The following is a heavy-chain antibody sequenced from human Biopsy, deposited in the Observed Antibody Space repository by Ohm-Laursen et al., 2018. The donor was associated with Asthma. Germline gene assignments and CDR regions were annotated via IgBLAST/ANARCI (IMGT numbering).Heavy chain of an antibody. J-gene: IGHJ6*02. D-gene: IGHD1-1*01. Sequence: SLRLSCAASGFSFSDYYMTWLRQAPGKGLEWVSSISRSGSTTYPAASVKRRFTISSDDAQKSLFLQMGSLRAEDTAIYYCAWVFESSEWGTIYHFCLDVWGQGTTVAVSS. CDR3: AWVFESSEWGTIYHFCLDV. V-gene: IGHV3-11*01. CDR2: ISRSGSTT. CDR1: GFSFSDYY.